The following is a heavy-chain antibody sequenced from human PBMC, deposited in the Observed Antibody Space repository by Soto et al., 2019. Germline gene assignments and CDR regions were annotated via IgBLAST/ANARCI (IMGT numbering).Heavy chain of an antibody. Sequence: PGGSLRLSCAASGSTFSDYYMTWIRQAPGKGLEWVSYISSTSSYTNYADSVKGRFTISRDNAKKSLYLQMNSLRAEDTAVYYCARDPRGYSGYDYWGQGILVTVSA. CDR1: GSTFSDYY. V-gene: IGHV3-11*06. J-gene: IGHJ4*02. D-gene: IGHD5-12*01. CDR3: ARDPRGYSGYDY. CDR2: ISSTSSYT.